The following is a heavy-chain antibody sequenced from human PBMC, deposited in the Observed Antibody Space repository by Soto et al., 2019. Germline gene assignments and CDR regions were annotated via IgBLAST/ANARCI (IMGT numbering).Heavy chain of an antibody. J-gene: IGHJ6*02. Sequence: QVQLVESGGGVVQPGRSLRLSCAASGFTFSSYGMHWVRQAPGKGLEWVAVIWYDGSNKYYADPVKGRFTISRDNSKNTLYLQMNSLRAEDTAVYYCARDQNTWELLPHYYYGMDVWGQGTTVTVSS. CDR1: GFTFSSYG. V-gene: IGHV3-33*01. CDR2: IWYDGSNK. CDR3: ARDQNTWELLPHYYYGMDV. D-gene: IGHD1-26*01.